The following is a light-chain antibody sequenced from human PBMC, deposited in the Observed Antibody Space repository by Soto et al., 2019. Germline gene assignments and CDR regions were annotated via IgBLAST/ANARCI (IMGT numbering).Light chain of an antibody. V-gene: IGKV2-28*01. CDR1: QSLLHSNGYNY. Sequence: DIVMTQSPLSLPVTPGEPASISCRSSQSLLHSNGYNYLDWYLQKPGQSPQLLIYLGSNRASGVPDRFSGSGSGTDFTLKISRVEDEDVGVYYCMQALQTPPTLRHGTKVDIK. CDR3: MQALQTPPT. CDR2: LGS. J-gene: IGKJ1*01.